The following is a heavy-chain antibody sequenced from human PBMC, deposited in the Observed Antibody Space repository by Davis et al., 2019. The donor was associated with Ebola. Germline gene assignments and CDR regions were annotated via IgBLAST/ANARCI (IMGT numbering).Heavy chain of an antibody. CDR1: GYTFTGYY. CDR3: ARDIGYSFGSGSYSKYDY. J-gene: IGHJ4*02. V-gene: IGHV1-2*06. CDR2: INPNSGGT. Sequence: ASVKVSCKASGYTFTGYYMHWVRQAPGQGLEWMGRINPNSGGTNFAQKFQGRVTMTRDTSISTAYMELSRLRSDDTAVYYCARDIGYSFGSGSYSKYDYWGQGTPVTVSS. D-gene: IGHD3-10*01.